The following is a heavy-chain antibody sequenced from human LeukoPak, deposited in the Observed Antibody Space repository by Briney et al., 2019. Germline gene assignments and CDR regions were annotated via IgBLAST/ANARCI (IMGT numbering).Heavy chain of an antibody. CDR1: AYSISSGYY. CDR3: ARESLGPHY. V-gene: IGHV4-38-2*02. J-gene: IGHJ4*02. Sequence: SETLSLTCAVSAYSISSGYYWGWIRQPPGKGLEWIGSIYHSGSTYYNPSLKSRVTISVDTSKNQFSLKLSSVTAADTAVYYCARESLGPHYWGQGTLVTVSS. CDR2: IYHSGST. D-gene: IGHD1-14*01.